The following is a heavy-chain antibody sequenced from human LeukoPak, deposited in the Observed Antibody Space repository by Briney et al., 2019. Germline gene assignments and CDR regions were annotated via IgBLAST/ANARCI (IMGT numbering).Heavy chain of an antibody. CDR2: ISAYNGNT. CDR3: ASSPNTYYDFWSGYY. D-gene: IGHD3-3*01. Sequence: ASVKVSCKSSGYTFTSYGISWVRQAPGQGLEWMGWISAYNGNTNYAQKLQGRVTMTTDTSTSTAYMELRSLRSDDTAVYYCASSPNTYYDFWSGYYWGQGTLVIVSS. V-gene: IGHV1-18*01. CDR1: GYTFTSYG. J-gene: IGHJ4*02.